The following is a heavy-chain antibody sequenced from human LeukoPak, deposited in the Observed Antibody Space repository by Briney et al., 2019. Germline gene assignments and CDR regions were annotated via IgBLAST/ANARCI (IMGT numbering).Heavy chain of an antibody. Sequence: SETLSLTCTASGGSISSYFWSWIRQPAGKGLEWIGRVFTSGSTNYNPSLTSRVTISVDTSKNQFSLKLTSVTAADTAVYYCARGKGQLDLWGQGSLVTVSS. CDR1: GGSISSYF. D-gene: IGHD5-24*01. V-gene: IGHV4-4*07. CDR2: VFTSGST. CDR3: ARGKGQLDL. J-gene: IGHJ5*02.